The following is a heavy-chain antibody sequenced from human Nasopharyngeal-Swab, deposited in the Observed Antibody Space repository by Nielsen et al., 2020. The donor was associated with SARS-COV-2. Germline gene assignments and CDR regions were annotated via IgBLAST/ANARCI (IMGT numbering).Heavy chain of an antibody. D-gene: IGHD3-16*02. CDR2: INHSRST. CDR3: ARVPRVSLGGVIVNFFDY. CDR1: GGSFSGYS. J-gene: IGHJ4*03. V-gene: IGHV4-34*01. Sequence: SETLSLTCAVYGGSFSGYSWSWIRQPPGKGLEWIGEINHSRSTNYNPSLKSRVTISVDTSKNQFSLKLSSVTAADTAVYYCARVPRVSLGGVIVNFFDYWGQGTTVTVSS.